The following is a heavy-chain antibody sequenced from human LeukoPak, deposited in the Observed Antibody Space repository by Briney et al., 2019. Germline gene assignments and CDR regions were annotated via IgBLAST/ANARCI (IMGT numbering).Heavy chain of an antibody. V-gene: IGHV3-30*19. D-gene: IGHD3-10*01. J-gene: IGHJ4*02. CDR1: GFPFSSYG. Sequence: GGSLRLSCAASGFPFSSYGMHWVRQAPGKGLEWVAATSYDGRNRHYAGSVKGRITISRDNSKNTLYLQNNSLRDEDTAVYYCGKRGYFYGSTDPYYIVYWGQGSLVTVCS. CDR2: TSYDGRNR. CDR3: GKRGYFYGSTDPYYIVY.